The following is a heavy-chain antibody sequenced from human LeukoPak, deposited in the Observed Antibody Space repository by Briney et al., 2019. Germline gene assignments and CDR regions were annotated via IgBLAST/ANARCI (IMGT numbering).Heavy chain of an antibody. CDR3: ARQEIEVDDAFDI. CDR1: GDTVSRNTAA. D-gene: IGHD3-22*01. V-gene: IGHV6-1*01. CDR2: TYHRSKLYN. Sequence: SQTLSLTCAISGDTVSRNTAAWNWIRQSPSRGLEWLGRTYHRSKLYNDYAVSVKSRITVNPDTSKNQFSLQLKSVTPEDTAVYFCARQEIEVDDAFDIWGQGTMVTVSS. J-gene: IGHJ3*02.